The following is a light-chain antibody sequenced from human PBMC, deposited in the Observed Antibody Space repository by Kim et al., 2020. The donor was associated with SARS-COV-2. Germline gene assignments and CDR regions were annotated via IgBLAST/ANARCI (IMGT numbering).Light chain of an antibody. V-gene: IGLV3-27*01. J-gene: IGLJ2*01. CDR2: KDS. CDR3: YSAADNKEV. Sequence: SYELTQPSSVSVSPGQTARITCSGDVLAKKYARWFQQKPGQAPVLVIYKDSERPSGIPERFSGSSSGTTVTLTISGAQVEDEADYYCYSAADNKEVFGGGTQRTVL. CDR1: VLAKKY.